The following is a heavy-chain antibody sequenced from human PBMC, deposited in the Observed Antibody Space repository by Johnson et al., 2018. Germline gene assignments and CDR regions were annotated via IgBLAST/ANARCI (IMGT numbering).Heavy chain of an antibody. D-gene: IGHD2-15*01. V-gene: IGHV3-33*01. CDR2: IWYDGSHK. CDR1: GFTFSSYG. CDR3: AREELGGSIPHDY. Sequence: VQLLESGGGVVQPGRSLRLSCAASGFTFSSYGMHWVRQAPGKGLEWVAVIWYDGSHKLYGDSVKGRFTISRDNSKNMPYLQMSSLRAADTAGYYCAREELGGSIPHDYWGQGTLVTVSS. J-gene: IGHJ4*02.